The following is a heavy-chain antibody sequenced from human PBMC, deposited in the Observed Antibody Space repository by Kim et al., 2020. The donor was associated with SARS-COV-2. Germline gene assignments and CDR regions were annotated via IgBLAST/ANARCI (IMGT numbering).Heavy chain of an antibody. CDR2: ISGSGGST. CDR3: AKSRSSCNFAN. J-gene: IGHJ4*02. D-gene: IGHD6-13*01. Sequence: GGSLRLSCAASGFTFSSYAMSWVRQAPGKGLEWVSVISGSGGSTNYADSVKGRFTISRDNTKNTLYLHMNSLRDEDTAIYYCAKSRSSCNFANCGQGTLVTVSS. CDR1: GFTFSSYA. V-gene: IGHV3-23*01.